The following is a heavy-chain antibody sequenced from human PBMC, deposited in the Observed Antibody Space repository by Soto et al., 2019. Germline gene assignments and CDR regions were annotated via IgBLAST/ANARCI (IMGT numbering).Heavy chain of an antibody. CDR1: GYTFTSYG. Sequence: QVQLVQSGADVKKPGASVKVSCKASGYTFTSYGISWVRQAPGQGLEWMGWISAYNGNTNYAQKLQGRVTMTTYTSTSSAYMGLRSLRAADPAVYYCARQATIFGVVIRAWYFDLWGRGTLVTVSS. V-gene: IGHV1-18*04. J-gene: IGHJ2*01. CDR2: ISAYNGNT. D-gene: IGHD3-3*01. CDR3: ARQATIFGVVIRAWYFDL.